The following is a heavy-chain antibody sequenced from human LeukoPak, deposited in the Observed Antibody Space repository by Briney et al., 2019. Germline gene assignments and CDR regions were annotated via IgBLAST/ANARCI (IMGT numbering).Heavy chain of an antibody. CDR3: AKGVSPGPQGASGAFDI. Sequence: GGSLRLSCAASGFTFDDYAMHWVRQAPGKGLEWVSGISWNSGSIGYADSVKGRFTISRDNAKNSLYLQMNSLRAEDTALYYCAKGVSPGPQGASGAFDIWGQGTMVTVSS. V-gene: IGHV3-9*01. D-gene: IGHD3-10*01. CDR1: GFTFDDYA. CDR2: ISWNSGSI. J-gene: IGHJ3*02.